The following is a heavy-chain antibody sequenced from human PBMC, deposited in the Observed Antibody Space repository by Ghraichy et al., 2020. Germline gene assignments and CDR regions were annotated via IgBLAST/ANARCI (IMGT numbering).Heavy chain of an antibody. D-gene: IGHD2-8*01. Sequence: GGSLRLSCAASGFNFSSYWMHWVRQAPGKGLVWVSRINSDGSSISYADSVKGRFTISRDNAKNTLYLQMNSLRAEDTAVYHCARKGPNGRSPDAFDIWGQGTIVTVSS. CDR2: INSDGSSI. J-gene: IGHJ3*02. V-gene: IGHV3-74*01. CDR3: ARKGPNGRSPDAFDI. CDR1: GFNFSSYW.